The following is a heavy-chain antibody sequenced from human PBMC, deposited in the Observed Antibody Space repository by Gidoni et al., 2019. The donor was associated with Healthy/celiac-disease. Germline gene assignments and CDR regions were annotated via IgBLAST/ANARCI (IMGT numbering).Heavy chain of an antibody. J-gene: IGHJ4*02. Sequence: EVQLVESGGGLVKPGGSLRLSCAASGFTFSSYSMNWVRQAPGKGLEWVSSISSSSSYIYYADSVKGRFTISRDNAKNSLYLQMNSLRAEDTAVYYCARVFAYGGYCSGGSCYDTDYWGQGTLVTVSS. CDR2: ISSSSSYI. D-gene: IGHD2-15*01. CDR1: GFTFSSYS. CDR3: ARVFAYGGYCSGGSCYDTDY. V-gene: IGHV3-21*01.